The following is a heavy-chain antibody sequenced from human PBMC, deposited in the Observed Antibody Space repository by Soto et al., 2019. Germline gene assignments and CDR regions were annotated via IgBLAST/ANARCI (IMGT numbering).Heavy chain of an antibody. Sequence: SLRLSCAASGFTFTNVAMTWVRQAPGKGLEWVSTITDSGGSTDYADSVKGRFTISRDNSKSTLYLQMNNLRADDTAVYYCAQLYCNPRYFGYWGQGARFTVSP. CDR2: ITDSGGST. V-gene: IGHV3-23*01. J-gene: IGHJ4*02. D-gene: IGHD4-4*01. CDR1: GFTFTNVA. CDR3: AQLYCNPRYFGY.